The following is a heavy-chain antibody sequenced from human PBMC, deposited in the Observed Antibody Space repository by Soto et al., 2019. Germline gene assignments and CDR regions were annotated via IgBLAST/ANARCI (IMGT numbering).Heavy chain of an antibody. J-gene: IGHJ4*02. V-gene: IGHV1-3*01. CDR2: IDPGSGRA. Sequence: QVQLVQSGAEVKKPGASVRVSCKPSGYTLTHYAIHWVRQAAGQSLAWLAWIDPGSGRATYSQKVQGRIIVTTDNSAATLATALTAQTSGDSGVYFLTRDLNGGNPFDYWGQGALVTVSS. CDR3: TRDLNGGNPFDY. D-gene: IGHD2-8*01. CDR1: GYTLTHYA.